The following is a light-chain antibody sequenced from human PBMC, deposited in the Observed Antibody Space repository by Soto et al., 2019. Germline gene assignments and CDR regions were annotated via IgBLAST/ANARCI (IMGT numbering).Light chain of an antibody. CDR2: KAS. V-gene: IGKV1-5*03. CDR1: QTISSW. Sequence: IQMTQSPSTLSGSVGYRVTLTCRASQTISSWLAWYQQKQGKAPKILIYKASTLKSGVPSRFSGSGYGTEFNLTISSLQPDDFATYYCQHYNSYSEAFGQGTKVDIK. J-gene: IGKJ1*01. CDR3: QHYNSYSEA.